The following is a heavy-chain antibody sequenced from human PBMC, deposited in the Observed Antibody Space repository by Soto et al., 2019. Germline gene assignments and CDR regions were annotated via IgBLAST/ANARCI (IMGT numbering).Heavy chain of an antibody. CDR1: GFTVSSNY. CDR2: IYSGGST. Sequence: PGGSLRLSCAASGFTVSSNYMSRVRQAPGKGLEWVSVIYSGGSTYYADSVKGRFTISRDNSKNTLYLQMNSLRAEDTAVYYCARADRDYYYGMDVWGQGTTVTVSS. J-gene: IGHJ6*02. CDR3: ARADRDYYYGMDV. V-gene: IGHV3-53*01.